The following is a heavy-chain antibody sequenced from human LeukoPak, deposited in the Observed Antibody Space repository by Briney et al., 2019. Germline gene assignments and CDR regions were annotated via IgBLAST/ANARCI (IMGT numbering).Heavy chain of an antibody. Sequence: PGRSLRLSCAASGFTFSSYAMHWVLQAPGKGLEWVAAISYDGSNKYSADSVKGRFTISRDNSKNTLYLQMSSLRADDTAVYYCARDYLGAGTVGATSGHWGQGTLVTVSS. V-gene: IGHV3-30*04. D-gene: IGHD1-26*01. CDR1: GFTFSSYA. CDR2: ISYDGSNK. J-gene: IGHJ4*02. CDR3: ARDYLGAGTVGATSGH.